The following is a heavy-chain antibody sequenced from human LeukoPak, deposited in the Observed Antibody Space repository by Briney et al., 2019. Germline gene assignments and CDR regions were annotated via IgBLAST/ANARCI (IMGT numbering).Heavy chain of an antibody. CDR3: ARPYYDRPYDAFDI. CDR1: GYSFTSYW. J-gene: IGHJ3*02. V-gene: IGHV5-51*01. CDR2: IYPGDSDT. D-gene: IGHD3-22*01. Sequence: GESLKISCKGSGYSFTSYWVGWVRQMPGKGLELMGIIYPGDSDTRYSPSFQGQVTISADKSISTAYLQWRSLKASDTAIYYCARPYYDRPYDAFDIWGQGTMVTVSS.